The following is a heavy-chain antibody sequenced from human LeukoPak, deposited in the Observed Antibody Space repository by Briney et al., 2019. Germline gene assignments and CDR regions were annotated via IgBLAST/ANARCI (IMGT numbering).Heavy chain of an antibody. CDR3: AKDRKLGPADYYFDF. J-gene: IGHJ4*02. V-gene: IGHV3-30*18. CDR1: GFTFSSYG. CDR2: IANDGRDK. Sequence: PGGSLRLSCAASGFTFSSYGMHCVRQAPGKGLEWVAVIANDGRDKKYADSVQGRFTISRDNSKNTLYLQMNSLRVEDTAVYYCAKDRKLGPADYYFDFWGQGTLVTVAS. D-gene: IGHD7-27*01.